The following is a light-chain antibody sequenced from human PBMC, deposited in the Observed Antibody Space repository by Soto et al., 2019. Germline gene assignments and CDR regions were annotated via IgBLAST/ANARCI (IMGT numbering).Light chain of an antibody. Sequence: IQMTQSPSTLSASIGDRVTITCRASQSINNRLAWYQQMTGKAPNLLIYDASTLESGVPSRFRGSGSETEFTLTISGLQPDDFATYYCQQLIEGWTFGQGTKVDSK. CDR2: DAS. CDR3: QQLIEGWT. V-gene: IGKV1-5*01. CDR1: QSINNR. J-gene: IGKJ1*01.